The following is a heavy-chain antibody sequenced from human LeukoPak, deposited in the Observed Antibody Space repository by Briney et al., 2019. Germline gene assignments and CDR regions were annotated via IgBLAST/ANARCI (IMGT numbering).Heavy chain of an antibody. Sequence: GSLRLSCAASGFTFSSYWMHWVRQAPGKGLVWVSRISSDGSSTTYADSVKGRFTVSRDNAKNTVYLQMNSLRDEDTAVYYCAKGRQQLTYYYYYMDVWGKGTTVTVSS. CDR1: GFTFSSYW. J-gene: IGHJ6*03. CDR3: AKGRQQLTYYYYYMDV. CDR2: ISSDGSST. V-gene: IGHV3-74*01. D-gene: IGHD6-13*01.